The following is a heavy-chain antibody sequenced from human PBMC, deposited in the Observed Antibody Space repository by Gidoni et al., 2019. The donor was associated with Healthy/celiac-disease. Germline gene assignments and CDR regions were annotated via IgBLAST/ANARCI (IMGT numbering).Heavy chain of an antibody. D-gene: IGHD3-3*01. J-gene: IGHJ4*02. CDR2: IMGSGGST. CDR3: AKARSRPLKLFADY. CDR1: GFPFSSYA. Sequence: EVQLLESGGGLVPPGGSLRLSCAASGFPFSSYAMSWVRQAPGKGLEWVSAIMGSGGSTYYADSVKGRFTISRDNSKNTLYLQMNSLRAEDTAVYYCAKARSRPLKLFADYWGQGTLVTVSS. V-gene: IGHV3-23*01.